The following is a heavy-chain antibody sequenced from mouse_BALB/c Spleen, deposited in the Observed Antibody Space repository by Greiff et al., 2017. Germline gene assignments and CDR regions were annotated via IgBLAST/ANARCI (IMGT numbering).Heavy chain of an antibody. D-gene: IGHD1-1*01. CDR3: ASGGYGSSFFAY. Sequence: LVESGAELVKPGASVKLSCTASGFNIKDTYMHWVKQRPEQGLEWIGRIDPANGNTKYDPKFQGKATITADTSSNTAYLQLSSLTSEDTAVYYCASGGYGSSFFAYWGQGTLVTVSA. J-gene: IGHJ3*01. CDR2: IDPANGNT. CDR1: GFNIKDTY. V-gene: IGHV14-3*02.